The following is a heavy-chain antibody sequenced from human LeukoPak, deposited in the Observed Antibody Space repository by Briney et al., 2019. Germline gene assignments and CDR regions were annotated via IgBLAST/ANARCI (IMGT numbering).Heavy chain of an antibody. CDR2: FYYSGST. J-gene: IGHJ4*02. Sequence: SETLSLTCTVSGGSMSSYYWSWIRQPPGKGLEWIGYFYYSGSTNYNPSLKSRGDISVDMSKNQISLKLSSVTAADTAVYYCARHTDYGGSSGFDYWGQGTLVTVSS. CDR3: ARHTDYGGSSGFDY. V-gene: IGHV4-59*08. D-gene: IGHD4-23*01. CDR1: GGSMSSYY.